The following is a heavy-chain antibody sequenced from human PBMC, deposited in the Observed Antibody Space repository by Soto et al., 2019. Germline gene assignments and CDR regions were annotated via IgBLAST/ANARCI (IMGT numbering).Heavy chain of an antibody. D-gene: IGHD3-22*01. Sequence: GASVKVSCKASGGTFSKYTIDWVRQAPGEGLEWMGGIIPLFGTANYAQKFQGRVTITADEVTSTAYMELRSLRSEDTALYYCARQFDYDTSGYYYAYWGQGTLVTVSS. CDR2: IIPLFGTA. V-gene: IGHV1-69*13. CDR1: GGTFSKYT. CDR3: ARQFDYDTSGYYYAY. J-gene: IGHJ4*02.